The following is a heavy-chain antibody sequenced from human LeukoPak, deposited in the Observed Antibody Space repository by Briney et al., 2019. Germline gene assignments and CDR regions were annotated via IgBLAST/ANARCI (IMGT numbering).Heavy chain of an antibody. CDR2: IIPIFGTA. CDR1: GGTFISYA. J-gene: IGHJ4*02. CDR3: ARDIDFWSGSAPLFDY. Sequence: ASVKVSCKASGGTFISYAISWVRQAPGQGLEWMGGIIPIFGTANYAQKFQGRVTITADESTSTAYMELSSLRSEDTAVYYCARDIDFWSGSAPLFDYWGQGTLVTVSS. V-gene: IGHV1-69*13. D-gene: IGHD3-3*01.